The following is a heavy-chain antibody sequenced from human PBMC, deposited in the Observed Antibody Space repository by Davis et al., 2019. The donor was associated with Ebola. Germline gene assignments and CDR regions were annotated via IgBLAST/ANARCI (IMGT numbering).Heavy chain of an antibody. V-gene: IGHV1-69*06. Sequence: SSVTVSRKASGCSFSAYAINWVRQPPGQALLLLCLIIPMSRKRLSAQKFQDRFTISADTSTVPAYMELSSLRSEDTAVYYCALSSSGGYDVFDIWGQGTRLTVSS. D-gene: IGHD2-15*01. CDR2: IIPMSRKR. CDR3: ALSSSGGYDVFDI. CDR1: GCSFSAYA. J-gene: IGHJ3*02.